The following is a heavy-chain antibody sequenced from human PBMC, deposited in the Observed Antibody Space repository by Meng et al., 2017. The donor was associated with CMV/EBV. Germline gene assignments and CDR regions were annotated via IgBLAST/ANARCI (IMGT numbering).Heavy chain of an antibody. CDR1: GGSVSSGSYY. J-gene: IGHJ4*02. CDR2: IYYSGNT. Sequence: GSLSLPCTVSGGSVSSGSYYWSWTRQPPGKGLEWIGYIYYSGNTNYNPSLKSRVTISVDTSKNQFSLKLSSVTAADTAVYYCARVCLGWTTRPIEYFDYWGQGTLVTVSS. CDR3: ARVCLGWTTRPIEYFDY. D-gene: IGHD2-2*01. V-gene: IGHV4-61*01.